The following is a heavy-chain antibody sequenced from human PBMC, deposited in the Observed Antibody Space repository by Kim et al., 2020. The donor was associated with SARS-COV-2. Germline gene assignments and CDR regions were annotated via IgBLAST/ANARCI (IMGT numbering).Heavy chain of an antibody. V-gene: IGHV3-23*01. CDR1: GFSFSSYA. CDR3: ARVVSGPNGGEEAFAF. D-gene: IGHD3-10*01. CDR2: ISGTGGST. J-gene: IGHJ3*01. Sequence: GGSLRLSCAASGFSFSSYAMSWFRQAPGTGLEWVSSISGTGGSTYYADSVKGRFTISRDNSQRALFLQMNRLRAEDTAIFYCARVVSGPNGGEEAFAFWG.